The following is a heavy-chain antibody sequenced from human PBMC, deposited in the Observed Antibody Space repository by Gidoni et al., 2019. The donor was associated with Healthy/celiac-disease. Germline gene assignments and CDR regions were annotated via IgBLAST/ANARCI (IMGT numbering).Heavy chain of an antibody. CDR2: IWYDGSNK. V-gene: IGHV3-33*01. J-gene: IGHJ4*02. Sequence: QVQLVESGGGVVQPGRSLRLSCAASGFTFSSYGMHWVRQAPGKGLEWVAVIWYDGSNKYYADSVKGRFTISRDNSKNTLYLQMNSLRAEDTAVYYCARDQGDSSSWCDYWGQGTLVTVSS. CDR1: GFTFSSYG. D-gene: IGHD6-13*01. CDR3: ARDQGDSSSWCDY.